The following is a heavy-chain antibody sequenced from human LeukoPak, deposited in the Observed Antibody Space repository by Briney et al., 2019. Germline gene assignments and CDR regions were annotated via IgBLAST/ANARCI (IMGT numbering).Heavy chain of an antibody. D-gene: IGHD2-21*01. J-gene: IGHJ4*02. Sequence: GGSLRLSCVGSGFTFRSHATSWARQAPEKGLEFVSGIYENGGTTYYADSVKGRFSISRDNSKNTLYLQMDSLRGEDTAVYYCAKDFRIGYSAHFDYWGQGALVTVSS. CDR3: AKDFRIGYSAHFDY. CDR2: IYENGGTT. CDR1: GFTFRSHA. V-gene: IGHV3-23*01.